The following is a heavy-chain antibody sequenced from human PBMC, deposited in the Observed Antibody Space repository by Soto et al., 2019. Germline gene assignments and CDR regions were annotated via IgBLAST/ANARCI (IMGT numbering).Heavy chain of an antibody. CDR1: GGSITSGTYF. D-gene: IGHD3-16*01. V-gene: IGHV4-39*01. J-gene: IGHJ6*02. Sequence: QLQLQESGPGLVKPSETLSLTCTVSGGSITSGTYFWGWIRQPPGKGLEWIGSLFYSGTTDYNPSLKSRVTISLDTSKSQFSLKLSSVTATDTALYYCAGHADRGGYQYGMDVWGQGTTVTVSS. CDR3: AGHADRGGYQYGMDV. CDR2: LFYSGTT.